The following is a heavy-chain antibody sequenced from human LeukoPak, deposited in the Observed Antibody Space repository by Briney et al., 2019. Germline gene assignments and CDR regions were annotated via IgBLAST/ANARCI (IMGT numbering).Heavy chain of an antibody. CDR1: GFTFSSYA. J-gene: IGHJ4*02. V-gene: IGHV3-23*01. Sequence: PGGSLRLSCAASGFTFSSYAMSWVRQAPGKGLEWVSAISGSGGSTYYADSVKGRYTISRDNSKNTLYLQMNSLRAEDTAVYYCAKGTVAGTRGLSLDYWGQGTLVTVSS. CDR3: AKGTVAGTRGLSLDY. D-gene: IGHD6-19*01. CDR2: ISGSGGST.